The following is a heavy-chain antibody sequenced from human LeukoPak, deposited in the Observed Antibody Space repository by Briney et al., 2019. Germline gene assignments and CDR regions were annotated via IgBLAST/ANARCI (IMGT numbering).Heavy chain of an antibody. CDR1: GGTFSSYA. CDR2: IIPIFGTA. CDR3: AREKDYDYVWGSYRPDAFDI. Sequence: ASVKVSCKASGGTFSSYAISWVRQAPGQGLEWMGGIIPIFGTANYAQKFQGRVTITADKSTSTAYMELSSLRSEDTAVYYCAREKDYDYVWGSYRPDAFDIWGQGTMVTVSS. V-gene: IGHV1-69*06. D-gene: IGHD3-16*02. J-gene: IGHJ3*02.